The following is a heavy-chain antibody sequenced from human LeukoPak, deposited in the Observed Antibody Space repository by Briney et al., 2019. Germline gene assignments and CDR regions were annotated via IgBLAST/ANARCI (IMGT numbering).Heavy chain of an antibody. Sequence: SETLSLTCTVSGGSISSYYWSWIRQPPGKGLEWIGYIYYSGSTNYNPSLKSRVTISVDTSKNQFSLKLSSVTAADTAVYYCARYTAMAHFVYWGQGTLVTVSS. CDR2: IYYSGST. V-gene: IGHV4-59*01. CDR3: ARYTAMAHFVY. J-gene: IGHJ4*02. CDR1: GGSISSYY. D-gene: IGHD5-18*01.